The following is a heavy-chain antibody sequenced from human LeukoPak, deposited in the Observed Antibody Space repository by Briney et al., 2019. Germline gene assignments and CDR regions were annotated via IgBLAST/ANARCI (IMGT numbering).Heavy chain of an antibody. D-gene: IGHD1-26*01. V-gene: IGHV4-34*01. Sequence: SETLSLTCAVFRGSFSGYYWSWIRQSPGKGLEWIGEVNHSGSTNYNPSLKSRVIMSVDASKNQFSLHLGSVTAADTAVYYCARVGWELLTEPLDYWGQGTLVTVSS. J-gene: IGHJ4*02. CDR3: ARVGWELLTEPLDY. CDR2: VNHSGST. CDR1: RGSFSGYY.